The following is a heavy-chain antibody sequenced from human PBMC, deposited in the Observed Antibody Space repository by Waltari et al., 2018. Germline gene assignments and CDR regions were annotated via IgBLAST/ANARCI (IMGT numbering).Heavy chain of an antibody. J-gene: IGHJ3*02. CDR1: GVSMGGHY. D-gene: IGHD3-10*01. CDR2: VHHSGNT. Sequence: QVQLQESGPGLVKPSETLSLTCTVSGVSMGGHYWVWIRQPPGRGLEWVVYVHHSGNTNYNPSLKSRFSMSIYTSNNQFSLSLTSLTTADTAVYYCAREGDGDKGSAFDIWGHGTMVTVSS. CDR3: AREGDGDKGSAFDI. V-gene: IGHV4-59*11.